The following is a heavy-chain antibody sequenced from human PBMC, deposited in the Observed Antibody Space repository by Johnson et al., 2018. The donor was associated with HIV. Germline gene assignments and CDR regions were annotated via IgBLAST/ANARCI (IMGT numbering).Heavy chain of an antibody. J-gene: IGHJ3*02. Sequence: VQLVESGGGVVQPGGSLRLSCAASGFTFEDYAMHWVRQAPGKGLEWVAGITCDSSSIDYADSVKGRFTISSDNAKNSLYLQMNRLRAEDTALYYCSRRARGDAFDIWGQGTMVTVSS. CDR2: ITCDSSSI. V-gene: IGHV3-9*01. CDR3: SRRARGDAFDI. D-gene: IGHD6-6*01. CDR1: GFTFEDYA.